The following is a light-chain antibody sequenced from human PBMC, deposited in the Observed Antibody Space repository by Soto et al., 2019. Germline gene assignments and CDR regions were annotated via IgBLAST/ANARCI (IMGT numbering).Light chain of an antibody. CDR3: QQSYSTPLT. Sequence: DIQMTQSPSSLSASVGDRVTITCLASQSISMYLNWYQQKPGKAPKLLIYAASSLQSGVPSRFSGSGSGTDFTLTISSLQPEDFATYYCQQSYSTPLTFDGGTKVDI. CDR1: QSISMY. V-gene: IGKV1-39*01. J-gene: IGKJ4*01. CDR2: AAS.